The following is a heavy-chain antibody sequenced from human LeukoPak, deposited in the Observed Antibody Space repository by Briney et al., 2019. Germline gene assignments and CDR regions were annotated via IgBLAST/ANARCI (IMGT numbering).Heavy chain of an antibody. CDR1: GFTFSTYE. Sequence: KPRGSLRLSCAASGFTFSTYEMNWVRQAPGKGLEWLSAISSRSDYIYYADSVKGRFTVSRDNAENSLYLQMSSLRAEDTAVYYCAREIYGSGTHPFDYWGQGTLVTVSS. CDR2: ISSRSDYI. CDR3: AREIYGSGTHPFDY. J-gene: IGHJ4*02. D-gene: IGHD3-10*01. V-gene: IGHV3-21*06.